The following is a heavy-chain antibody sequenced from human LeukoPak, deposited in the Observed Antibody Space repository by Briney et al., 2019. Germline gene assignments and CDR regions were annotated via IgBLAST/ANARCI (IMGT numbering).Heavy chain of an antibody. Sequence: PSETLSLTCAVYGGSFSDYYWSWIRQPPGKGLEWIGEINHSGSTDYNPSLKSRVTISIDTSKNQFSLKLSSVTAADTAVYYCARGSQVQRWLVPHYYYDYYMDVWGKGTPVTVSS. CDR3: ARGSQVQRWLVPHYYYDYYMDV. CDR1: GGSFSDYY. D-gene: IGHD6-19*01. J-gene: IGHJ6*03. V-gene: IGHV4-34*01. CDR2: INHSGST.